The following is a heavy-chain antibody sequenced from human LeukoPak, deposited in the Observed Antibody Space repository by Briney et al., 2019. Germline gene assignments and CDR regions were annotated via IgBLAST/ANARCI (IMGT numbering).Heavy chain of an antibody. V-gene: IGHV1-3*01. Sequence: ASVKVSCKASGYIFTAYATHWVRQAPGQRLEWMGWINVGNGNTKYSQKFQGRVTITRDTSASTAYMELNSLRSEDTAVYYCASSLIEVAGTAPWGQGTLVTVSS. J-gene: IGHJ5*02. CDR2: INVGNGNT. D-gene: IGHD6-19*01. CDR1: GYIFTAYA. CDR3: ASSLIEVAGTAP.